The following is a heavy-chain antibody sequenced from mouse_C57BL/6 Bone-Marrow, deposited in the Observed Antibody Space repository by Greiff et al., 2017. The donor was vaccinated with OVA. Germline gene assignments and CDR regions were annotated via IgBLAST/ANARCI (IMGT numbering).Heavy chain of an antibody. CDR3: ARDYYGRNYFDY. Sequence: EVQGVESAGGLVQPGSSMKLSCTASGFTFSDYYMAWVRQVPEKGLEWVANINYDGSSTYYLDSLKSRFIISRDNAKNILYLQMSSLKSEDTATYYCARDYYGRNYFDYWGQGTTLTVSS. D-gene: IGHD1-1*01. CDR2: INYDGSST. J-gene: IGHJ2*01. V-gene: IGHV5-16*01. CDR1: GFTFSDYY.